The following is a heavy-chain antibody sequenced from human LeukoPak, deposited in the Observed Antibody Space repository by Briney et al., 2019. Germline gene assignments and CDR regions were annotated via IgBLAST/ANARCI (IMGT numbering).Heavy chain of an antibody. CDR3: ARVALGYCSGGSCYSNGGYSDY. CDR1: GFTFSSYW. V-gene: IGHV3-74*01. CDR2: INSDGSST. J-gene: IGHJ4*02. D-gene: IGHD2-15*01. Sequence: GGSLRLSCAASGFTFSSYWMHWVRQAPGKGLVWVSRINSDGSSTSYADSVKGRFTISRDNAKNTLYLQMNSLRAEDTAVYYCARVALGYCSGGSCYSNGGYSDYWGQGTLVTVSS.